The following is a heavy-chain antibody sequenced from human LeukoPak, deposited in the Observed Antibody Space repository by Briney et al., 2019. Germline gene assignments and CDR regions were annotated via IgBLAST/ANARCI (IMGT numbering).Heavy chain of an antibody. V-gene: IGHV4-39*01. CDR1: GGSISSSSYY. Sequence: PLETLSLTCTVSGGSISSSSYYWGWIRQPPGKGLEWIGSIYYSGSTYYNPSLKSRVIISVDTSKNQFSLKLSSVSAEDTAVYYCASMLTAAGLFDYWGQGTLVTVSS. D-gene: IGHD6-13*01. CDR2: IYYSGST. J-gene: IGHJ4*02. CDR3: ASMLTAAGLFDY.